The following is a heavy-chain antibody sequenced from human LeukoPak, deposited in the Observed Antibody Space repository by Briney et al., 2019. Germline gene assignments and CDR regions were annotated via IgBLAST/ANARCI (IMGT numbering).Heavy chain of an antibody. CDR2: LFYSGRT. Sequence: PSETLSLTCTVSGGSISSHYWSWIRQPPGKGLEWIGFLFYSGRTKYNPSLQSRVTISVDTSEKNFSLKLTSVTAADTAVYYCARLLDNDSSGDPDTFDMWGQGTVVTVSS. D-gene: IGHD3-22*01. CDR3: ARLLDNDSSGDPDTFDM. V-gene: IGHV4-59*11. J-gene: IGHJ3*02. CDR1: GGSISSHY.